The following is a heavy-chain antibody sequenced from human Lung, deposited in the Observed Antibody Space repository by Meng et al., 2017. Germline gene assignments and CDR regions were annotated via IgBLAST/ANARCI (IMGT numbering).Heavy chain of an antibody. CDR3: ASGYGLPS. J-gene: IGHJ5*02. CDR2: TYYRSKWYN. D-gene: IGHD5-18*01. V-gene: IGHV6-1*01. Sequence: QVQLQKSGPGLVKPPQTLPLTCAISGDSVSANSAAWNWIRQSPSRGLEWLGRTYYRSKWYNDYAVSVKSRIIITPDTSKNQFSLQLNSVTPEDTAVYFCASGYGLPSWGQGTLVTVSS. CDR1: GDSVSANSAA.